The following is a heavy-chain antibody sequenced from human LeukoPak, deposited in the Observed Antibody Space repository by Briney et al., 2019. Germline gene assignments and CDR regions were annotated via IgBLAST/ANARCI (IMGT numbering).Heavy chain of an antibody. CDR1: GYSVSSSSAA. Sequence: SQTLSLTCAIAGYSVSSSSAAWNWIRQSPSRGLEWLGRTYYRSMWHNDYAESVKSRITINPDTSKNQFSLQVNSVTPEDTALYYCAREGTSWFDPWGQGTLVTVSS. V-gene: IGHV6-1*01. J-gene: IGHJ5*02. CDR2: TYYRSMWHN. CDR3: AREGTSWFDP.